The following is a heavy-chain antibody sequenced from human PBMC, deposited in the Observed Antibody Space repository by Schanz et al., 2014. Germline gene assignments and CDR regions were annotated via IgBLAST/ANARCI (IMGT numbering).Heavy chain of an antibody. CDR3: ARAGLNFGLINIWFDP. D-gene: IGHD3-3*01. Sequence: QVQLQESGPGLVKPSGTLSLTCAVSGDSMSSGGYYWNWIRQHPGKGLEWIGYIYDSGNTYYNPSRRSQVPISLDTSRNHFALTLRSVTAADTAVYYCARAGLNFGLINIWFDPWGQGTLVTVSS. V-gene: IGHV4-31*11. J-gene: IGHJ5*02. CDR2: IYDSGNT. CDR1: GDSMSSGGYY.